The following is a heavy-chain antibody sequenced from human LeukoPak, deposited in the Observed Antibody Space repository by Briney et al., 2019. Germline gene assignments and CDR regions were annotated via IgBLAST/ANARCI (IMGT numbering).Heavy chain of an antibody. CDR3: AKAYGTNGYYQLPIDF. J-gene: IGHJ4*02. CDR2: ISGSGDTT. CDR1: GFTFSSYA. Sequence: GGSLRLSCAASGFTFSSYAMSWVRQAPGKGLEWVSVISGSGDTTNYADSVKGRFTISRDNSRNTLYLQLNNLRAEDTAVYYCAKAYGTNGYYQLPIDFWGQGTLVTVSS. D-gene: IGHD3-22*01. V-gene: IGHV3-23*01.